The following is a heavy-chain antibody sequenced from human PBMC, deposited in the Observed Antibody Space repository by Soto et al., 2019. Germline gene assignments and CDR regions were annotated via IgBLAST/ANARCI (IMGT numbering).Heavy chain of an antibody. Sequence: SVKVSCKASGFTFTSSAVQWVRQARGQRLEWIGWIVVGSGNTNYAQKLQGRVTMTTDTSTSTAYMELRSLRSDDTAVYYCAIFWGVFGVLITFDYWGQGSLVPVSS. CDR2: IVVGSGNT. CDR3: AIFWGVFGVLITFDY. V-gene: IGHV1-58*01. J-gene: IGHJ4*02. D-gene: IGHD3-3*01. CDR1: GFTFTSSA.